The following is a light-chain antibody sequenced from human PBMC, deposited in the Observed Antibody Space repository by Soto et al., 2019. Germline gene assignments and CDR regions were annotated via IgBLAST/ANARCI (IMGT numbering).Light chain of an antibody. V-gene: IGLV2-14*01. CDR1: SSDIGYYNY. CDR2: EVS. J-gene: IGLJ1*01. CDR3: TSYTSSITYV. Sequence: QSALTQPASVSGSPGQSITTSCTGTSSDIGYYNYVSWYQQHPGRAPKLMIYEVSNRPSGVSNRFSGSKSGNTASLTISGLQAEDEADYYCTSYTSSITYVFGTGTKVTVL.